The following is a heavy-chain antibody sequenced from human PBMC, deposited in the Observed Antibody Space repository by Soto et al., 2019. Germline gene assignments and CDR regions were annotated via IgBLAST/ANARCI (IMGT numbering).Heavy chain of an antibody. J-gene: IGHJ6*02. D-gene: IGHD6-25*01. V-gene: IGHV2-5*02. CDR2: IYWDDDR. CDR1: GFSLSTSGVG. Sequence: SGPTLVNPTQTLTLTCTFSGFSLSTSGVGVGWIRQPPGKALEWLALIYWDDDRRYSPSLKSRLTITKDTSKNQVVLTMTNMDPVDTATYYCAHSGGGSAGIYYYYYGMDVWGQGTTVTVSS. CDR3: AHSGGGSAGIYYYYYGMDV.